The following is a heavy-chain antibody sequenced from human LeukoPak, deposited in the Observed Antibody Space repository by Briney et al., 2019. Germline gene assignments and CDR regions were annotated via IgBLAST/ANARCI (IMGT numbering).Heavy chain of an antibody. CDR1: GGTFSSYV. CDR2: IIPILGIA. J-gene: IGHJ5*02. Sequence: SVKVSCKASGGTFSSYVISWVRQAPGQGLEWMGRIIPILGIANYAQKFQGRVTITADKSTSTAYMELSSLRSEDTAVYYCASPPADYYDSRGYHNWFDPWGQGTLVTVSS. V-gene: IGHV1-69*04. D-gene: IGHD3-22*01. CDR3: ASPPADYYDSRGYHNWFDP.